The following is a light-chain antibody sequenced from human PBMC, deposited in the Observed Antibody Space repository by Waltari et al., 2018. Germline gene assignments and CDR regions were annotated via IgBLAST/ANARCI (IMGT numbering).Light chain of an antibody. V-gene: IGLV2-23*02. CDR1: SSAVGTYQF. CDR2: EIN. J-gene: IGLJ3*02. Sequence: QSALTQPASVSGSPGQSITISCTGRSSAVGTYQFVSWYQQHPRKAPKLMIYEINQRPSGISNRFSGSKFGNTAVLTISGLQTDDEADYYCCSYVTGDTWVFGGGTRVAVL. CDR3: CSYVTGDTWV.